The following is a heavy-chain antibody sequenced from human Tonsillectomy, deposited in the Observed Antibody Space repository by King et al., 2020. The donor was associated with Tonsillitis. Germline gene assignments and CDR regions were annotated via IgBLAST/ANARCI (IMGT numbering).Heavy chain of an antibody. CDR2: VNHGGGT. CDR3: AREDYDGNKSFDY. D-gene: IGHD4-23*01. Sequence: VQLQQWGAGLLKLSETLSLTCAVYGGSFSGYYWSWIRQSPGKGLEWIGDVNHGGGTNYNPSLKSGVTISADTSKNQFSLRLTSVTAADTAVYYCAREDYDGNKSFDYWGQGTLVTVSS. J-gene: IGHJ4*02. V-gene: IGHV4-34*01. CDR1: GGSFSGYY.